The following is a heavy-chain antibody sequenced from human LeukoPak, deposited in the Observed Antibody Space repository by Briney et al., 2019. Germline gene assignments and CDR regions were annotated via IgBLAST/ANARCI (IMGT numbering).Heavy chain of an antibody. CDR1: GFTFSSYW. J-gene: IGHJ4*02. Sequence: GGSLRLSCAASGFTFSSYWMHWVRQAPGKGLVWVSRINSDGSSTSYADSVKGRFTISRDNAKNTLYLQMNSLRAEDTAVYYCATQSRTNDYGDYADYWGQGTLVTVSS. D-gene: IGHD4-17*01. CDR2: INSDGSST. V-gene: IGHV3-74*01. CDR3: ATQSRTNDYGDYADY.